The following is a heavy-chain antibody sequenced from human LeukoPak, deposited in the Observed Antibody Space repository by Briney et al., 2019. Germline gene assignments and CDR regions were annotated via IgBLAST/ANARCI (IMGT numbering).Heavy chain of an antibody. J-gene: IGHJ6*03. CDR1: GFTFSSYS. D-gene: IGHD2-2*02. Sequence: PGGSLRLSCAASGFTFSSYSMNWVRQAPGKGLEWVSSISSSSSYIYYADSVKGRFTISRDNAKNSLYLQMNSLRAEDTAVYYCARDVPYCSSTSCYKGRGYYYYMDVWGKGTTVTVSS. CDR2: ISSSSSYI. CDR3: ARDVPYCSSTSCYKGRGYYYYMDV. V-gene: IGHV3-21*01.